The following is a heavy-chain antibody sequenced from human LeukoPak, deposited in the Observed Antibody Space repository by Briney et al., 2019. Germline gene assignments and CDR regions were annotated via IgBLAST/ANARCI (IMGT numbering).Heavy chain of an antibody. V-gene: IGHV4-59*08. Sequence: PSETLSLTCTVSGGSISSYYWSWIRQPPGKGLEWIGYIYYSGSTNYNPSLKSRVTISVDTSKNQFSLKLSSVTAADTSFYYCARHRYLSAFDIWGQGTMVTVSS. CDR2: IYYSGST. D-gene: IGHD3-9*01. CDR3: ARHRYLSAFDI. CDR1: GGSISSYY. J-gene: IGHJ3*02.